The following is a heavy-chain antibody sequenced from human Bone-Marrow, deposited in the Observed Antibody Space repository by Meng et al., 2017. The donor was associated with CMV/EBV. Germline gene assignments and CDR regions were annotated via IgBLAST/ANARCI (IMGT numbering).Heavy chain of an antibody. V-gene: IGHV3-74*01. Sequence: GGSLRLSCAASGFTFSSYSMNWVRQAPGKGLVWVSRINNDGSGTRYADSVKGRFTISRDNAKNTLYLQMNSLRAEDTAVYYCARVDWDFWSGGGMDVWGQGTTVTVSS. CDR1: GFTFSSYS. CDR3: ARVDWDFWSGGGMDV. D-gene: IGHD3-3*01. J-gene: IGHJ6*02. CDR2: INNDGSGT.